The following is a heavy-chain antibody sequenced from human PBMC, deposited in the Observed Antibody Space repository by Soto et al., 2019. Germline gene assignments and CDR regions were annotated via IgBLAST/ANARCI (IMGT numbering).Heavy chain of an antibody. CDR2: INHLETT. V-gene: IGHV4-30-2*01. CDR3: ARGGGSDSFDY. D-gene: IGHD1-26*01. CDR1: GASITYGGYS. J-gene: IGHJ4*02. Sequence: SETLSLTCTVSGASITYGGYSWSWIRQTPGKGLEWIGYINHLETTFYNPSFESRLTLSIDRAKNQFSLNLNSMSAADRAVYFCARGGGSDSFDYWGQGIMVTVYS.